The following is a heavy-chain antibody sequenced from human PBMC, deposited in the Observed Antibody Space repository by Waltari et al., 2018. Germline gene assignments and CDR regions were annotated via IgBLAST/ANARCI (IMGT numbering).Heavy chain of an antibody. Sequence: QVQLVESGGGVVQPGRSLRLSCAASGFTFSSYGMHWVRQAPGKGLEWVAVIWYDGSNKYYADSVKGRFTISRDNSKNTMDLQMNNVRAEDTAVYYCTSEHGLSWPLDWGKGTMVTVSS. J-gene: IGHJ4*02. D-gene: IGHD6-13*01. V-gene: IGHV3-33*01. CDR3: TSEHGLSWPLD. CDR2: IWYDGSNK. CDR1: GFTFSSYG.